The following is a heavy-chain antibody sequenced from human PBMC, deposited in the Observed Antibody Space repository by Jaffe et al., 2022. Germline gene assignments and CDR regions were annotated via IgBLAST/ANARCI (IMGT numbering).Heavy chain of an antibody. Sequence: EVQLVESGGGLVQPGGSLRLSCAASGFTFSSYSMNWVRQAPGKGLEWVSYISSSSSTIYYADSVKGRFTISRDNAKNSLYLQMNSLRAEDTAVYYCARDSAYYDFWSGHVGAFDIWGQGTMVTVSS. V-gene: IGHV3-48*01. J-gene: IGHJ3*02. CDR1: GFTFSSYS. CDR3: ARDSAYYDFWSGHVGAFDI. CDR2: ISSSSSTI. D-gene: IGHD3-3*01.